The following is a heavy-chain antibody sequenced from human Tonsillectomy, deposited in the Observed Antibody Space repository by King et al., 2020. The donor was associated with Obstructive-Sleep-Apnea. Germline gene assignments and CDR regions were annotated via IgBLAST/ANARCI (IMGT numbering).Heavy chain of an antibody. CDR2: IWYDGSKK. D-gene: IGHD3-10*01. CDR3: AKDQDGFGELC. J-gene: IGHJ4*02. Sequence: VQLVESGGGVVQPGRSLRLSCAASGFTFSSYGMHWVRQAPGKGLEWVAVIWYDGSKKYYADSVKGRVTISRDNSKNTLYLQMYSLRAEDTAVYYWAKDQDGFGELCWGQGTLVTVSS. V-gene: IGHV3-33*06. CDR1: GFTFSSYG.